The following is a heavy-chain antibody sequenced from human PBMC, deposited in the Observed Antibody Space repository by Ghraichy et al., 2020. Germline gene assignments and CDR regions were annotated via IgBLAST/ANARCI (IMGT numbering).Heavy chain of an antibody. Sequence: GGSLRLSCAASGFTFSSYSMNWVRQAPGKGLEWVSYISVGSSSTIYYADSVKGRFTISRDNAKNSLYLQMNSLRDEDTAGYYCARDAGSSWYYFDYWGQGTLVTVSS. D-gene: IGHD6-13*01. CDR1: GFTFSSYS. CDR2: ISVGSSSTI. V-gene: IGHV3-48*02. CDR3: ARDAGSSWYYFDY. J-gene: IGHJ4*02.